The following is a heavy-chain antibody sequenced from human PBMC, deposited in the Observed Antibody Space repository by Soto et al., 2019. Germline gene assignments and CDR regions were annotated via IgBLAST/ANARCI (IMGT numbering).Heavy chain of an antibody. CDR1: GFTFSSYW. Sequence: GGSLRLSCAASGFTFSSYWMSWVRQAPGKGLEWVANIKQDGSEKYYVDSVKGRFTISRDNAKNSLYLQMNSLRAEDTAVYYCAREPHEQYNYDYVWGSYRYPEGHFDYWGQGTLVTVSS. J-gene: IGHJ4*02. V-gene: IGHV3-7*05. CDR3: AREPHEQYNYDYVWGSYRYPEGHFDY. CDR2: IKQDGSEK. D-gene: IGHD3-16*02.